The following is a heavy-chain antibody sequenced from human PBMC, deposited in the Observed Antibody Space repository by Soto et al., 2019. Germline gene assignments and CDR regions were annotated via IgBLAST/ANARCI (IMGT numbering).Heavy chain of an antibody. Sequence: GKLYTSETLSLTCAVSGGSISSSNWWSWVRQPPGKGLEWIGEIYHSGSTNYNPSLKSRVTISVDKSKNQYSLKLSSVTAADTAVYYCASLGHYYDSSGYYWPPFDYWGQGTLVTVSS. CDR3: ASLGHYYDSSGYYWPPFDY. CDR1: GGSISSSNW. V-gene: IGHV4-4*02. CDR2: IYHSGST. J-gene: IGHJ4*02. D-gene: IGHD3-22*01.